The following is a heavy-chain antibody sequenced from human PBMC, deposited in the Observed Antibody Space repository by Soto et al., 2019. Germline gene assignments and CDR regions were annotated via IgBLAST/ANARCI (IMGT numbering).Heavy chain of an antibody. CDR3: ARLSRAASHFDY. Sequence: LSLTCTVSGGSISSGGYYWSWIRQHPGKGLEWIGYIYYSGSTYYNPSLKSRVTISVDTSKNQFSLKLSSVTAADTAVYYCARLSRAASHFDYWGQGTLVTVSS. CDR1: GGSISSGGYY. V-gene: IGHV4-31*03. CDR2: IYYSGST. D-gene: IGHD2-15*01. J-gene: IGHJ4*02.